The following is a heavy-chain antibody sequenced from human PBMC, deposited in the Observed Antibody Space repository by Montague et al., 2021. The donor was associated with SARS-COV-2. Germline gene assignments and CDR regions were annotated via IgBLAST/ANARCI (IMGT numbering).Heavy chain of an antibody. J-gene: IGHJ4*02. V-gene: IGHV3-9*01. CDR2: ISWNSERI. CDR1: GFSFDYYA. Sequence: SLRLSCAASGFSFDYYAMQWVRQAPGKGLEWVSGISWNSERIGYADSVKGRFTISRDNAKNSLYLQMNSLRPEDTAFYYCAKGPGYSGYEGYFDYWGQGTLVTVSS. CDR3: AKGPGYSGYEGYFDY. D-gene: IGHD5-12*01.